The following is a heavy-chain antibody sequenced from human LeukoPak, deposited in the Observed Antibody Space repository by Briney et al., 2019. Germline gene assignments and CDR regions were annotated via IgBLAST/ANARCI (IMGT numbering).Heavy chain of an antibody. Sequence: PSQTLSLTRTVSGGSISSGGYYWSWIRQHPGKGLEWIGYIYYSGSTYYNPSLKSRVTISVDTSKNQFSLKLSSVTAADTAVYYCARGVRGVLNYYFDYWGQGTLVAVSS. J-gene: IGHJ4*02. CDR2: IYYSGST. CDR1: GGSISSGGYY. CDR3: ARGVRGVLNYYFDY. V-gene: IGHV4-31*03. D-gene: IGHD3-10*01.